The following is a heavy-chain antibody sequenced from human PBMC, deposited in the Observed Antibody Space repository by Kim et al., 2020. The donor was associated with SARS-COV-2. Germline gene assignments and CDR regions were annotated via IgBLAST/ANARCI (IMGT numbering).Heavy chain of an antibody. CDR2: ISYDGSNK. D-gene: IGHD1-26*01. J-gene: IGHJ4*02. CDR1: GFTFSSYG. Sequence: GGSLRLSCAASGFTFSSYGMHWVRQAPGKGLEWVAVISYDGSNKYYADSVKGRFTISRDNSKNTLYLQMNSLRAEDTTVYYCAKDSKRVGATYFDYWGQGTLVTVSS. V-gene: IGHV3-30*18. CDR3: AKDSKRVGATYFDY.